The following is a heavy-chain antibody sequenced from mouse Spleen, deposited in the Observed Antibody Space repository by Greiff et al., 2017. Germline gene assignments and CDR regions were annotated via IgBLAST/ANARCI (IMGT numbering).Heavy chain of an antibody. CDR2: IWGDGST. CDR1: GFSLTGYG. Sequence: VKLQESGPGLVAPSQSLSITCTVSGFSLTGYGVNWVRQPPGKGLEWLGMIWGDGSTDYNSALKSRLSISKDNSKSQVFLKMNSLQTGDTARYYCARDGTRYDWYFDVWGAGTTVTVSS. J-gene: IGHJ1*01. D-gene: IGHD2-14*01. V-gene: IGHV2-6-7*02. CDR3: ARDGTRYDWYFDV.